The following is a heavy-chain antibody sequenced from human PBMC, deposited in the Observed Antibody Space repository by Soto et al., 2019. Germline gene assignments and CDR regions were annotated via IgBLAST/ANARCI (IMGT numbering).Heavy chain of an antibody. J-gene: IGHJ4*02. CDR3: ARSLRYFDWLQFDY. Sequence: SETLSLTCTVSGGSISSYYWSWIRQPPGKGLEWIGYIYYSGSTNYNPSLKSRVTISVDTSKNQFSLKLSSVTAADAAVYYCARSLRYFDWLQFDYWGQGTLVTVS. CDR1: GGSISSYY. CDR2: IYYSGST. V-gene: IGHV4-59*01. D-gene: IGHD3-9*01.